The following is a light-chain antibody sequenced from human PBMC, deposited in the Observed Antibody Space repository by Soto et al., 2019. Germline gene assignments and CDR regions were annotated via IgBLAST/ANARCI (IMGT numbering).Light chain of an antibody. Sequence: SVLPQPASLSGSPGQSISISCTGTGNDVGGYTFVSWYQQHPDKVPKLVIFDVNRRPSGVSDRFSGSKSVNAASLTISGLQAEDEADYYCCSYTATTTYVFGTGTKVTVL. CDR3: CSYTATTTYV. CDR1: GNDVGGYTF. V-gene: IGLV2-14*03. CDR2: DVN. J-gene: IGLJ1*01.